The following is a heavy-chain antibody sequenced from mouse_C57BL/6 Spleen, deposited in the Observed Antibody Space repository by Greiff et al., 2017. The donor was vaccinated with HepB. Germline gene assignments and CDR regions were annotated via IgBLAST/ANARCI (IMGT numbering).Heavy chain of an antibody. CDR1: GFTFSDYG. CDR3: ARRGEYDGGYLDV. Sequence: EVQVVESGGGLVQPGGSLKLSCAASGFTFSDYGMAWVRQAPRQGPEWVAFISNLASSIYYADTVTGRFTISRENAKNTLYLAMSRLRSEDTAMYYGARRGEYDGGYLDVGGTGTTVTVSS. D-gene: IGHD2-14*01. V-gene: IGHV5-15*04. CDR2: ISNLASSI. J-gene: IGHJ1*03.